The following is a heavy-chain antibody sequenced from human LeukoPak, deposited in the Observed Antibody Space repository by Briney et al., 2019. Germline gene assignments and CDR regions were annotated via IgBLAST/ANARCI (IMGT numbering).Heavy chain of an antibody. D-gene: IGHD3-3*01. CDR2: IYYSGST. J-gene: IGHJ4*02. V-gene: IGHV4-59*01. CDR3: ARGGGYYVVDY. Sequence: SETLSLTCTVSGGSISSYYWSWIRQPPGKGLEWIGYIYYSGSTNYNPSLKSRVTISVDTSKNQFSLKLSSVTAADTAVYYCARGGGYYVVDYWGQGTLVTVSS. CDR1: GGSISSYY.